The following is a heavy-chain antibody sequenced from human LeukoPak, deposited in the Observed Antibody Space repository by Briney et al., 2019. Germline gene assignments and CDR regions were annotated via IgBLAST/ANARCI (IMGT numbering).Heavy chain of an antibody. Sequence: GGSLRLSCAASGFTVSSNYMSWVRQAPGKGLEWVSVIYSGGSTYYADSVKGRFNISRDISKNTVYLQMNSLRAEDTAVYYCARSGFLRYFGNSWGQGTLVTVSS. J-gene: IGHJ4*02. CDR1: GFTVSSNY. D-gene: IGHD3-9*01. CDR3: ARSGFLRYFGNS. CDR2: IYSGGST. V-gene: IGHV3-66*01.